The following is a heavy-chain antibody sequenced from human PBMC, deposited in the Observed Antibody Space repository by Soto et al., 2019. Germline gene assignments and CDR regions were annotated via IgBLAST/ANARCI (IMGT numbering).Heavy chain of an antibody. CDR2: IIPIFGTA. CDR1: GGTFSSYA. D-gene: IGHD3-16*01. J-gene: IGHJ6*02. V-gene: IGHV1-69*13. CDR3: ARVGVRGSDYYYYYGMDV. Sequence: SVNVSCKASGGTFSSYAISWVRQAPGQGLEWMGGIIPIFGTANYARKFQGRVTITADESTSTAYMELSSLRSEDTAVYYCARVGVRGSDYYYYYGMDVWGQGTTVTVSS.